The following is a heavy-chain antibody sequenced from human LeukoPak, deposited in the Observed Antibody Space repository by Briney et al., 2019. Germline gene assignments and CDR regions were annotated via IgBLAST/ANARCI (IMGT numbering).Heavy chain of an antibody. J-gene: IGHJ4*02. V-gene: IGHV3-33*01. CDR1: GFTFSSYA. D-gene: IGHD5-18*01. Sequence: GGSLRLSCAASGFTFSSYAMHWVRQAPGKGLEGVAVIWYDGSNKYYADSVKGRFTISRDNSKNTLYLQMNSLRAEDTAVYYCARGMSEVTSPADYWGQGTLVTVSS. CDR3: ARGMSEVTSPADY. CDR2: IWYDGSNK.